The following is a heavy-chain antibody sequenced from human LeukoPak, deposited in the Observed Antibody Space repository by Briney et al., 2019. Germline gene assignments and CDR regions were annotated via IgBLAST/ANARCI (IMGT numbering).Heavy chain of an antibody. CDR2: ISSSSSYT. CDR3: ARSPMGAVAGTPVVY. J-gene: IGHJ4*02. V-gene: IGHV3-11*06. Sequence: GGSLRLSCAASGFTFSDYYMSWIRQAPGKGLEGVSYISSSSSYTNYADSVKGRFTISRDNAKNSLYLQMNSLRAEDTAVYYCARSPMGAVAGTPVVYWGQGTLVTVSS. D-gene: IGHD6-19*01. CDR1: GFTFSDYY.